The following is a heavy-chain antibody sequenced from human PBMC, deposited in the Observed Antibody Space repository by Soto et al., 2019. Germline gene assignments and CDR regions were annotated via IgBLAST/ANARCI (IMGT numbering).Heavy chain of an antibody. CDR2: IAYDGSNA. J-gene: IGHJ6*02. Sequence: QVQLVESGGGVVQPGGSLRLSCAASGFTFRNHAMHWVRQAPGKGLEWLAVIAYDGSNAFYRDSVKGRFTISRDNSKNTLCLHMNSLRYEDTGVYYCARGDREDILVVVGARPGEYGIDIWGQGTTVTVSS. CDR1: GFTFRNHA. D-gene: IGHD2-15*01. CDR3: ARGDREDILVVVGARPGEYGIDI. V-gene: IGHV3-30-3*01.